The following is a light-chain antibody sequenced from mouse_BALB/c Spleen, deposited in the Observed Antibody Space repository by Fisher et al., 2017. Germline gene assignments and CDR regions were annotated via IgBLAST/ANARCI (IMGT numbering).Light chain of an antibody. CDR1: SSVSY. CDR2: STS. Sequence: IVITQSTAIMSASPGEKVTMTCSASSSVSYMHWFQQKPGTSPKLWIYSTSNLASGVPARFSGSGSGTSYSLTISRMEAEDAATYYCQQRSSYPWTFGGGTKLEIK. J-gene: IGKJ1*01. CDR3: QQRSSYPWT. V-gene: IGKV4-57*01.